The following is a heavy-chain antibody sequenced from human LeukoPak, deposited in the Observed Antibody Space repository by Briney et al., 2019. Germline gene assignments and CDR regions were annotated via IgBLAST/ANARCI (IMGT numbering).Heavy chain of an antibody. Sequence: ASVKVPCKASGYTFTIYSTHWVRQAPGQRLEWMGWINAGNGNTKYSPKFQGRVTITRDTSASTAYMDLSSLRSEDTAVYFCARGCGGDCPNAEYFQHWGQGTLVTVSS. J-gene: IGHJ1*01. CDR1: GYTFTIYS. CDR3: ARGCGGDCPNAEYFQH. CDR2: INAGNGNT. D-gene: IGHD2-21*02. V-gene: IGHV1-3*01.